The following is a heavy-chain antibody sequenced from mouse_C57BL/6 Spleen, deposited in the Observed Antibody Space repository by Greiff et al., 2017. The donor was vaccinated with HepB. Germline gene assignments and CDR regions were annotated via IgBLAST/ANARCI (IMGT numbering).Heavy chain of an antibody. J-gene: IGHJ4*01. CDR2: LYPGDGDT. D-gene: IGHD1-1*01. CDR3: AREDIYYYGSNDAMDY. Sequence: VKLQESGPELVKPGASVKISCKASGYAFSSSWMNWVKQRPGKGLEWIGRLYPGDGDTNYNGKFKGKATLTADKSSSTAYMQLSSLTSEDSAVYVCAREDIYYYGSNDAMDYWGQGTSVTVSS. V-gene: IGHV1-82*01. CDR1: GYAFSSSW.